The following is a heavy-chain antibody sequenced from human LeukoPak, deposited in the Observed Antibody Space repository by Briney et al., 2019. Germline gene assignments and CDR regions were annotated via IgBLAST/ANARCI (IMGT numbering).Heavy chain of an antibody. Sequence: PGGSLRLSCAASGFTFSGYGMHWVRQAPGKGPEWVAVIGHTGTEKHYADSVKGRFIVSRDNSQRSLFLQMNSLRAEDTAVYYCARVSRGESGWPTVTTGYYFDYWGQGTLVTVSS. J-gene: IGHJ4*02. D-gene: IGHD4-11*01. CDR2: IGHTGTEK. V-gene: IGHV3-33*01. CDR1: GFTFSGYG. CDR3: ARVSRGESGWPTVTTGYYFDY.